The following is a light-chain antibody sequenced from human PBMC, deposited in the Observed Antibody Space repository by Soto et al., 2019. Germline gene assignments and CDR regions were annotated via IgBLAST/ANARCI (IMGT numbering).Light chain of an antibody. Sequence: MTQSPATLSVSPGERATLSCRASQFIGSNLAWYQQQPGEAPRLLMYDASSSATGIPARFSGSGSGTEFTPTISSLQSEDFAIYYCQQYNNWPPLTFGGGTKVEIK. J-gene: IGKJ4*01. V-gene: IGKV3-15*01. CDR1: QFIGSN. CDR2: DAS. CDR3: QQYNNWPPLT.